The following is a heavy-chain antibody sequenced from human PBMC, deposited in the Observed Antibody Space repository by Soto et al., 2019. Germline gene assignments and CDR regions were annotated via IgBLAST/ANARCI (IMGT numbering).Heavy chain of an antibody. CDR3: AKGGYSTGYYYYDMDV. D-gene: IGHD6-25*01. V-gene: IGHV3-23*01. CDR1: GLIFSTYA. CDR2: ISGVGGST. J-gene: IGHJ6*02. Sequence: GGSLRLSCAASGLIFSTYAKSWVRQAPGKGLEWVSGISGVGGSTYYADSVKGRFTISRDNSKNTLYLQMNSLRADDTAVYYCAKGGYSTGYYYYDMDVWGQGTTVTVSS.